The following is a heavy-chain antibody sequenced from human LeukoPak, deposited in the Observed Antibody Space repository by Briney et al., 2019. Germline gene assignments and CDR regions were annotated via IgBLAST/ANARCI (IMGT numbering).Heavy chain of an antibody. CDR1: GFTFSDNA. V-gene: IGHV3-30-3*01. CDR3: SRGSVSSTRGWFDP. J-gene: IGHJ5*02. D-gene: IGHD2-2*01. Sequence: QPGGSLRLSCAASGFTFSDNAMHWVRQAPGKGLEWVAVISYDGTNKYYADSVKGGFTISRDNSKNTLYLQMSSLRAEDTSIYYCSRGSVSSTRGWFDPWGQGTLVTVSS. CDR2: ISYDGTNK.